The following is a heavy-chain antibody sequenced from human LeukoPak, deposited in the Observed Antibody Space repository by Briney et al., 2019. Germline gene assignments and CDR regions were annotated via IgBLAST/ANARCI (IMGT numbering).Heavy chain of an antibody. Sequence: GGSLRLSCAVSGLSFSTSWMHWVRQAPGKGLVWVSRINSDGSSTTYADAVKGRFTISRDNAKSTLYLPMNSVRAEDSAVYYCVRRRNYVIYWGQGTLVTVSS. CDR3: VRRRNYVIY. CDR2: INSDGSST. D-gene: IGHD1-7*01. CDR1: GLSFSTSW. V-gene: IGHV3-74*01. J-gene: IGHJ4*02.